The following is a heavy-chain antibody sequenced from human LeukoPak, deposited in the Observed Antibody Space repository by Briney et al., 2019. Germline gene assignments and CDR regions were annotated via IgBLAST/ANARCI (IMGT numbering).Heavy chain of an antibody. CDR2: ISSSSSYI. J-gene: IGHJ4*02. V-gene: IGHV3-21*01. D-gene: IGHD6-19*01. Sequence: PGGSLRLSCAASGFTFSSYSMNWVRQAPGKGLEWVSSISSSSSYIYYADSVKGRFTISRDNAKNSLYLQMNSLRAEDTAVYYCARDRGSGWYNFFDDWGQETLVTVSS. CDR1: GFTFSSYS. CDR3: ARDRGSGWYNFFDD.